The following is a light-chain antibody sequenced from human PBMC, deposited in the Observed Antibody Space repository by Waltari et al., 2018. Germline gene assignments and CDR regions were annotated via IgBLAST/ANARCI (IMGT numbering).Light chain of an antibody. CDR3: CSYAGSYTFEV. Sequence: QSALTQPRSVSGSPGQSVTISCTGTSSDIGGYTYVSWYQQHPGKAPKLIIFDVTKRPSGVPDLFSASKSGNTASLTISGLQPEDEADYYCCSYAGSYTFEVFGTGTTVTVL. V-gene: IGLV2-11*01. CDR1: SSDIGGYTY. CDR2: DVT. J-gene: IGLJ1*01.